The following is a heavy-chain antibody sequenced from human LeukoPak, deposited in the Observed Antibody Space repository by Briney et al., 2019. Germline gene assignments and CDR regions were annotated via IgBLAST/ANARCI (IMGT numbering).Heavy chain of an antibody. Sequence: PGGSLRPSCAPSGFTSAIFEMNWVRQAPGKGLEWVSYISSSGSTIYYADSVKGRFTISRNNAKNSLYLQMNSLRAEDTAVYYCARSIVVVVAATRISWFDPWGQGTLVTVSS. D-gene: IGHD2-15*01. CDR2: ISSSGSTI. J-gene: IGHJ5*02. V-gene: IGHV3-48*03. CDR3: ARSIVVVVAATRISWFDP. CDR1: GFTSAIFE.